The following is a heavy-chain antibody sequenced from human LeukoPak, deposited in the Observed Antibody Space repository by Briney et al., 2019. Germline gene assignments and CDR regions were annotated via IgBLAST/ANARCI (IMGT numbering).Heavy chain of an antibody. Sequence: GASVKVSCKASGYTFTSYGISWVRPAPGQGLEWMGWISAYNGNTNYAQKLQGRVTMTTDTSTSTAYMELRSLRSDDTAVYYCARVDYDFWSGSSEGYMDVWGKGTTVTVSS. J-gene: IGHJ6*03. CDR1: GYTFTSYG. CDR3: ARVDYDFWSGSSEGYMDV. CDR2: ISAYNGNT. D-gene: IGHD3-3*01. V-gene: IGHV1-18*01.